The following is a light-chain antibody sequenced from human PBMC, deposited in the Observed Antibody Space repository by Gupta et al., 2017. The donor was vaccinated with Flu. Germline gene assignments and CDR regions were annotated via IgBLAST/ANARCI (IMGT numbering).Light chain of an antibody. V-gene: IGLV1-51*02. CDR1: HSNIGKNY. CDR2: EDV. Sequence: QSVLTQPPSLSAAPGQRVSISCSGSHSNIGKNYVAWFQQIPGTAPKVVIYEDVNRYGGRYERFTGSKSGPSATLDIAGLHTEDEAVYYCGSSDDALNVFVFGGGTQLTVL. CDR3: GSSDDALNVFV. J-gene: IGLJ7*01.